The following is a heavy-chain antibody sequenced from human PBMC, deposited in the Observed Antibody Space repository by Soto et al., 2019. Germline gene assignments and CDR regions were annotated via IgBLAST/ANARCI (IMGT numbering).Heavy chain of an antibody. D-gene: IGHD6-19*01. CDR1: GGSFSGYY. CDR2: INHSGST. CDR3: ASGPPVRHARYSSGAPRSNYYSYGMDV. V-gene: IGHV4-34*01. Sequence: QVQLQQWGAGLLKPSETLSLTCAVYGGSFSGYYWSWIRQPPGKGLEWIGEINHSGSTNYNPSLNTRVTISGDTSKNQFSLKLSSVTAADTAVYYCASGPPVRHARYSSGAPRSNYYSYGMDVWGQGTTVTVSS. J-gene: IGHJ6*02.